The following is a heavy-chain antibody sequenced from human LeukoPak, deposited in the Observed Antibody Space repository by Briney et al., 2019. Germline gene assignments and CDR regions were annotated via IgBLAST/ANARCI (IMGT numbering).Heavy chain of an antibody. Sequence: GGSLRLSCAASEFTFISYWMSWVRQAPGKGLEWVSSISSSSSYIYYADSVKGRFTISRDNAKNSLYLQMNSLRAEDTTVYYCASSSSSSVRMVTTEFAFDIWDQGTMVTVSS. CDR1: EFTFISYW. J-gene: IGHJ3*02. CDR2: ISSSSSYI. V-gene: IGHV3-21*01. D-gene: IGHD6-6*01. CDR3: ASSSSSSVRMVTTEFAFDI.